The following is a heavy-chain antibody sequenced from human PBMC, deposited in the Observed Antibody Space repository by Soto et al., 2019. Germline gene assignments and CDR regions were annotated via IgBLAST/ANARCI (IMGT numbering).Heavy chain of an antibody. CDR1: GGTFSSYA. V-gene: IGHV1-69*13. J-gene: IGHJ3*02. CDR2: IIPIFGTA. CDR3: ARDPYYYDSSGSSVGAFDI. Sequence: SVKVSCKASGGTFSSYAISWVRQAPGQGLEWMGGIIPIFGTANYAQKFQGRVTITADESTSTAYMELSSLRSEDTAVYYCARDPYYYDSSGSSVGAFDIWGQGTMVTVS. D-gene: IGHD3-22*01.